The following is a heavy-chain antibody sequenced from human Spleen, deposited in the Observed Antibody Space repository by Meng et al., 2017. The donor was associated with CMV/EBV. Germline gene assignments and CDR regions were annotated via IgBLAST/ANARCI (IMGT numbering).Heavy chain of an antibody. CDR3: ARDPSDSGYDY. Sequence: VQLCQSGGEVKKPGSSVKVPCKASGGTFSSYAISWVRQAPGQGLEWMGGIIPIFGTANYAQKFQGRVTMTEDTSTDTAYMELSSLRSEDTAVYYCARDPSDSGYDYWGQGTLVTVSS. CDR1: GGTFSSYA. CDR2: IIPIFGTA. V-gene: IGHV1-69*14. J-gene: IGHJ4*02. D-gene: IGHD5-12*01.